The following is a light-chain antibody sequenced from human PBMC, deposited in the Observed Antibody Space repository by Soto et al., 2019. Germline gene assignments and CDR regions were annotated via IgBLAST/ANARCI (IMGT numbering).Light chain of an antibody. CDR2: GAS. V-gene: IGKV3-20*01. CDR1: QSVSSSY. Sequence: EIVLTQSPGTLSLSPGERATLSCRASQSVSSSYLAWYQQKPGQAPRLLIYGASSRATGIPDRFSGSGSGTDFTLTISRVEPEDFAVYYCQQYGSSRTLTFGGGTKVEIK. CDR3: QQYGSSRTLT. J-gene: IGKJ4*01.